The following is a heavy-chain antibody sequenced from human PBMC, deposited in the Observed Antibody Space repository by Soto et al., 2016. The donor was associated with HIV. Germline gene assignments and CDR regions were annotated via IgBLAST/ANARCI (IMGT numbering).Heavy chain of an antibody. J-gene: IGHJ6*02. Sequence: EVQLVESGGGLVQPGGSLRLSCAVSGFTVSINYMTWVRQAPGKGLEWVSVIYSGGITYYADSVKGRFTISRDNSKNTLYLQMNSLRAEDTAVYYCARDRRITMGRAAYTGMDVWGQGTTVTVSS. V-gene: IGHV3-66*01. CDR1: GFTVSINY. D-gene: IGHD3-10*01. CDR3: ARDRRITMGRAAYTGMDV. CDR2: IYSGGIT.